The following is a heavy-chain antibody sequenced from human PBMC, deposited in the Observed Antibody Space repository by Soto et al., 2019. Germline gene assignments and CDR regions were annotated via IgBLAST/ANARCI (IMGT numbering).Heavy chain of an antibody. D-gene: IGHD6-6*01. CDR3: VRSRSSSTRARYYYYYYGMDV. V-gene: IGHV3-30-3*01. CDR2: ISYDGSNK. J-gene: IGHJ6*02. CDR1: GFTFSSYA. Sequence: QVQLVESGGGVVQPGRSLRLSCAASGFTFSSYAMHWVRQAPGKGLEWVAVISYDGSNKYYADSVKGRFTISRDNSKNTLYLQMNSLRAEDTAVYYCVRSRSSSTRARYYYYYYGMDVWGQGTTVTVSS.